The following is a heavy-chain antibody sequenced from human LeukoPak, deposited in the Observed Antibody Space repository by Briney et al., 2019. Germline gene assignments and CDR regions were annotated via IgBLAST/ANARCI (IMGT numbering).Heavy chain of an antibody. CDR1: GFTFDDYG. Sequence: PGRSLRLSCEAPGFTFDDYGMHSVRQAPGKGLEWVSTISWNSANVGYVDSVKGRFTISRDNAKKTLYLRMNSLRPEDTALYYCAKDYGYSSSWYDYWSEGPLVTVSS. CDR2: ISWNSANV. J-gene: IGHJ4*02. V-gene: IGHV3-9*01. D-gene: IGHD6-13*01. CDR3: AKDYGYSSSWYDY.